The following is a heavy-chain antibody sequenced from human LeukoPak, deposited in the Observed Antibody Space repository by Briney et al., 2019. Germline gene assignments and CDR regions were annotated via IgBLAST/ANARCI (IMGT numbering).Heavy chain of an antibody. CDR3: ARRFQLDREFAFDI. V-gene: IGHV4-4*09. CDR1: GGSISSYF. J-gene: IGHJ3*02. Sequence: SETLSLTCTVSGGSISSYFWSWIRQPPGKGLEWIGYVYTTGSTNYNPSLTSRVTISVDTSKNQFSLKLSSVTAADTAVYYCARRFQLDREFAFDIWGQGTMVSVSS. D-gene: IGHD3-10*01. CDR2: VYTTGST.